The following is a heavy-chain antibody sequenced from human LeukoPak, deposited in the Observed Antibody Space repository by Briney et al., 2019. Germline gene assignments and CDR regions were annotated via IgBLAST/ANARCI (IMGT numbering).Heavy chain of an antibody. V-gene: IGHV3-21*01. CDR2: ISYTRSNT. D-gene: IGHD7-27*01. J-gene: IGHJ4*02. Sequence: GGTLSLSCAASGFTFSSYSKNWVRMPPGPGKGWVSSISYTRSNTSYANSMKSRFTLSRDNAKNSLYLQMNRLRAEDTAVYYCTTIGGLGTDDYWGQGTLVTVSS. CDR3: TTIGGLGTDDY. CDR1: GFTFSSYS.